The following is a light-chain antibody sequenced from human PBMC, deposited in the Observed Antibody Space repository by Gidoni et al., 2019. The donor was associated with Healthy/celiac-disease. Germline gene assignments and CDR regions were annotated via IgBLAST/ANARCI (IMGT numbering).Light chain of an antibody. V-gene: IGKV3-20*01. Sequence: PGTLSLSPGERATLSCRASQSVSSSYLAWYQQKPGQAPRLLIYGASSRATGIPDRVSGSGSGTDFTLTISRLEPEDFAVYYCQQYGSSRTFGQGTKVEIK. CDR2: GAS. J-gene: IGKJ1*01. CDR1: QSVSSSY. CDR3: QQYGSSRT.